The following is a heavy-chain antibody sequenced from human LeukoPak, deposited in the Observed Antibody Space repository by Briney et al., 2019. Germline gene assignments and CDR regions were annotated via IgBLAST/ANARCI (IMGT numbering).Heavy chain of an antibody. V-gene: IGHV3-66*04. J-gene: IGHJ4*02. Sequence: PGGSLRLSCAASGFTFSSYEMNWVRQAPGKGLEWVSVIYSGGSTYYADSVKGRFTISRDNSKNTLYLQMNSLRAEDTAVYYCARHNSSSWYYFDYWGQGTLVTVSS. CDR3: ARHNSSSWYYFDY. CDR2: IYSGGST. D-gene: IGHD6-13*01. CDR1: GFTFSSYE.